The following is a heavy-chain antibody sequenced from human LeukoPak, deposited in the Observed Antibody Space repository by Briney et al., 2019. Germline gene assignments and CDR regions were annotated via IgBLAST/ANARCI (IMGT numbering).Heavy chain of an antibody. D-gene: IGHD3-22*01. CDR1: GFTFDDYA. V-gene: IGHV3-9*01. Sequence: AGRSLRLSCAASGFTFDDYAMHWVRQAPGKGLEWVSGISWNSGSIGYADSVKGRFTISRDNAKNSLYLQMNSLRAEDTALYYCARGASPTYYYDSSGYYYGNYWGQGTLVTVSS. CDR3: ARGASPTYYYDSSGYYYGNY. J-gene: IGHJ4*02. CDR2: ISWNSGSI.